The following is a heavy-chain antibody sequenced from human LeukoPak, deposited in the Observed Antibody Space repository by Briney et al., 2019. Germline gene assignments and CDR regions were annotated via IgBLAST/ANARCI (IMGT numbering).Heavy chain of an antibody. CDR3: ARVRYSSGWSNFDY. D-gene: IGHD6-19*01. J-gene: IGHJ4*02. CDR1: GFTFSSYW. CDR2: IKQDGSEK. V-gene: IGHV3-7*01. Sequence: PGGSLRLSCAASGFTFSSYWMSWVRQAPGKGLEWVANIKQDGSEKYYVDSVKGRFTISRDNAKNSLYLQMNSLRAEDTAVYYCARVRYSSGWSNFDYWGQGTLVTVSS.